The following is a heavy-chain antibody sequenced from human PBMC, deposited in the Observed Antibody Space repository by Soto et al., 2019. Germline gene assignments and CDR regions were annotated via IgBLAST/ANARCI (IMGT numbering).Heavy chain of an antibody. CDR2: TYYRSKWYN. D-gene: IGHD6-13*01. V-gene: IGHV6-1*01. Sequence: PTQTLSLTCAISKDSISRNSADCNWIRQSPSRGLEWLGRTYYRSKWYNDYAVSVKSRITINPDTSKNQFSLQLNSVTPEDTAAYYCARDMGPFPGGGIAAAGFDYWGQGTLVTVS. CDR1: KDSISRNSAD. CDR3: ARDMGPFPGGGIAAAGFDY. J-gene: IGHJ4*02.